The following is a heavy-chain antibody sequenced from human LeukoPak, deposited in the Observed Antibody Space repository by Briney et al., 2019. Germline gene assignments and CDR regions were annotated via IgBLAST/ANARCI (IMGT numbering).Heavy chain of an antibody. Sequence: GESLKISCKGSGDTLTRYRIAWVRQMPGKGLEWMGTIYAGDSHTTYSPSFQGQVTISTDKSISTAYLQWSSLKAPDTAMYYYARLQHYSRGATDYWGQGTLVTVSS. D-gene: IGHD2-15*01. CDR1: GDTLTRYR. CDR2: IYAGDSHT. CDR3: ARLQHYSRGATDY. J-gene: IGHJ4*02. V-gene: IGHV5-51*01.